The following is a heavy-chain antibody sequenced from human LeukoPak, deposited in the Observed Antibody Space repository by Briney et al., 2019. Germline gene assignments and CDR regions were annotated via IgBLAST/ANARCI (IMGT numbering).Heavy chain of an antibody. D-gene: IGHD1-26*01. CDR3: AGEGRWGELDAFDI. CDR2: INPSGGST. CDR1: GYTFTNYY. V-gene: IGHV1-46*01. Sequence: ASVTDSCKASGYTFTNYYMHWVRQPPGQGLEWMGIINPSGGSTSYAQKFQGRVTMTRDTSTSRVYMELRSLRAEDTAVYYGAGEGRWGELDAFDIWGQGTMVTVSS. J-gene: IGHJ3*02.